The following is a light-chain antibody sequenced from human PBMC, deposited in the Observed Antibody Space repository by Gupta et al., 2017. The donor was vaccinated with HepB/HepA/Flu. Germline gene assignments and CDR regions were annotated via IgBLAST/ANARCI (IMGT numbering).Light chain of an antibody. V-gene: IGLV2-14*01. Sequence: QSALTQPASVSGSPGPSITIPCTGTSSDVGGYNYVSWYQQHPGKAPKLMIYDVSNRPSGVSNRFSGSKSGNTASLTISGLQAEDEADYYCSSYTSSSIWVFGGGTKLTVL. CDR3: SSYTSSSIWV. CDR1: SSDVGGYNY. J-gene: IGLJ3*02. CDR2: DVS.